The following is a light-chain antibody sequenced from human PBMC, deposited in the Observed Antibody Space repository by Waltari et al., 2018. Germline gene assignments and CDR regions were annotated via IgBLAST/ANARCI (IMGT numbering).Light chain of an antibody. V-gene: IGLV2-11*01. CDR3: CSYAGTYNPCS. CDR2: DVG. Sequence: QSALTQPRSVSGSPGQSVTISCTGTSSDVGAYTFVSWYQQHPGQAPKLVISDVGKRPSGVADRCSGSKSENASSLTIAGLQAEDGAGYYCCSYAGTYNPCSVGTGTAVTVL. J-gene: IGLJ1*01. CDR1: SSDVGAYTF.